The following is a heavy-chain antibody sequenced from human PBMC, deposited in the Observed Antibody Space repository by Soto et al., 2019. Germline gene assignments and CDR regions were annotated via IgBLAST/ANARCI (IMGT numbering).Heavy chain of an antibody. CDR1: GFTFSRYW. CDR2: INQDGGEK. J-gene: IGHJ3*02. D-gene: IGHD2-15*01. V-gene: IGHV3-7*01. Sequence: PGGSLRLSCAASGFTFSRYWMTWFRQAPGKGLGWGANINQDGGEKYYVASVKGRFTISRDNAKNSLYLQMNSLRAEDTAVYYCARAAWNAFDIWGQGTMVTVSS. CDR3: ARAAWNAFDI.